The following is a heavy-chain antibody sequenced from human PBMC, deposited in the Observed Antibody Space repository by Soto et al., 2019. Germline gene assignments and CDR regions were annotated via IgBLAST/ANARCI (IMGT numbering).Heavy chain of an antibody. Sequence: QVQLQESGPGLVKPSETLSLTCTVSGGSISSYYWGWIRQPPGKGLEWIGYIYYSGSTNYNPSLKSRVTISVDRSKNQFSLKLSSVTAADTAVYYCARRYGGNFDYWGQGTLVTVSS. D-gene: IGHD1-26*01. V-gene: IGHV4-59*01. CDR3: ARRYGGNFDY. J-gene: IGHJ4*02. CDR2: IYYSGST. CDR1: GGSISSYY.